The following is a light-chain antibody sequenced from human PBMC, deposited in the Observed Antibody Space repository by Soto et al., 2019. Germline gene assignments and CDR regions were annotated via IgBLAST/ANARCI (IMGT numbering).Light chain of an antibody. J-gene: IGLJ2*01. V-gene: IGLV2-14*01. CDR3: SSYTSRTTVV. CDR1: SSDVGGYNY. CDR2: EVS. Sequence: QSVLTQPASVSGSPGQSITISCTGTSSDVGGYNYVSWYQQPGKAPKLMIYEVSNRPSGVSNRFSGSKSGNTASLTISGLQAEDESDYYCSSYTSRTTVVFGGGTKLTVL.